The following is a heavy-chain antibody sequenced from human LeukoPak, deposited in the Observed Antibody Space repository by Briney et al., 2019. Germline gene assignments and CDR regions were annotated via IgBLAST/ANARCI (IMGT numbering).Heavy chain of an antibody. CDR2: ISYDGSNK. D-gene: IGHD3-10*01. Sequence: GGSLRLSCAASGLTFSSYGMHWVRQAPGKGLEWVAVISYDGSNKYYADSVKGRFTISRDNSKNTLYLQMNSLRAEDTAVYYCAKQLLDAFDIWGQGTMVTVSS. J-gene: IGHJ3*02. CDR1: GLTFSSYG. V-gene: IGHV3-30*18. CDR3: AKQLLDAFDI.